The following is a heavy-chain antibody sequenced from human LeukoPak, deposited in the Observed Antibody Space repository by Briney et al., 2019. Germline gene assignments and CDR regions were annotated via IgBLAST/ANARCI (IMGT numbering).Heavy chain of an antibody. D-gene: IGHD3-10*01. CDR1: GVTFSNYA. CDR3: VREGTYFFASGSFQGYYFDN. V-gene: IGHV3-30*03. J-gene: IGHJ4*02. CDR2: ISNDGTDK. Sequence: PGGSLRLSCAAPGVTFSNYAMHWVRQSPGKGLEWVAVISNDGTDKHHADSVKGRFTVSRDNSNHTVYLEMDRLRVEDTAIYYCVREGTYFFASGSFQGYYFDNWGQGTLVTVSS.